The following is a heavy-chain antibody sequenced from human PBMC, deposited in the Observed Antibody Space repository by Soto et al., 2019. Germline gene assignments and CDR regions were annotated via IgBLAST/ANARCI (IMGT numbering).Heavy chain of an antibody. D-gene: IGHD3-10*01. CDR2: VNHGGST. CDR3: RKWFGDLLRDY. J-gene: IGHJ4*02. CDR1: GGSFSNYY. V-gene: IGHV4-34*01. Sequence: TLSLTCAVSGGSFSNYYWSWIRQPPGRGLEWIGEVNHGGSTNYNPSLKSRVTMSVDTSKKQFSLKLTSVTAADTAVYYCRKWFGDLLRDYWGQGTLVTVYS.